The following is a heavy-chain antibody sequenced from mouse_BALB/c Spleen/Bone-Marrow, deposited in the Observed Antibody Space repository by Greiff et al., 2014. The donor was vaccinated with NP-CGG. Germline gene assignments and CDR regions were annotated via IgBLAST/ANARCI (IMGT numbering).Heavy chain of an antibody. CDR3: ARWEYYAMDY. V-gene: IGHV14-3*02. Sequence: EVNLVESGAELAKPGASVKLSCTASGFNIKDTYMHWVKQRPEQGLEWIGRIDPANGNTKYNPKFQGKATITADTSSNTAYLQLSSLTSEDTAVYYCARWEYYAMDYWGQGTSVTVSS. D-gene: IGHD4-1*01. CDR1: GFNIKDTY. J-gene: IGHJ4*01. CDR2: IDPANGNT.